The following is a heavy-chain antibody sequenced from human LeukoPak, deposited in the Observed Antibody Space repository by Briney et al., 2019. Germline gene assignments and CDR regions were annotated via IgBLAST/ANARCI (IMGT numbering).Heavy chain of an antibody. V-gene: IGHV3-30*02. CDR2: IRFDGSNK. Sequence: PGGSLRLSCAVSGFTFSSYGMHWVRQAPGKGLEWVAFIRFDGSNKYYADSVKGRFTISRDNSKNTPYLQMNSLRAEDTAVYYCAKDRSSAFDIWGQGTMVTVSS. CDR3: AKDRSSAFDI. CDR1: GFTFSSYG. D-gene: IGHD6-19*01. J-gene: IGHJ3*02.